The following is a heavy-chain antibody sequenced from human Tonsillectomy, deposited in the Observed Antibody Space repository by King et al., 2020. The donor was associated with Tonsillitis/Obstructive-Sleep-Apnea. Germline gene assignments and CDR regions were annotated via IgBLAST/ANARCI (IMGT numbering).Heavy chain of an antibody. D-gene: IGHD1-26*01. J-gene: IGHJ4*02. CDR1: GFTFISYA. V-gene: IGHV3-30*01. CDR2: ISFDGRNK. Sequence: VQLVESGGGVVQPGRSLRLSCAASGFTFISYAMHLVRQAPGKGLEGVAVISFDGRNKYYADSVKGRFTISRDNSKSTLYVQMNSLRAEDTAVYYCASGRGAAPGFDFWGQGTLVTVSS. CDR3: ASGRGAAPGFDF.